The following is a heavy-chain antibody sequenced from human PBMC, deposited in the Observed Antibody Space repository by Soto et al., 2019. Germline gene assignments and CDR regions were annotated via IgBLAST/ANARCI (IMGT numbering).Heavy chain of an antibody. J-gene: IGHJ4*02. CDR1: GFTVSSNY. V-gene: IGHV3-53*01. D-gene: IGHD5-12*01. CDR2: IYSGGST. Sequence: GGSLRLSCAASGFTVSSNYMSWVRQAPGKGLEWVSVIYSGGSTYYADSVKGRFTISRDNSKNTLYLQMNSLRAEDTAVYYCARSTWTRDYFDYWGQGTLVTVSS. CDR3: ARSTWTRDYFDY.